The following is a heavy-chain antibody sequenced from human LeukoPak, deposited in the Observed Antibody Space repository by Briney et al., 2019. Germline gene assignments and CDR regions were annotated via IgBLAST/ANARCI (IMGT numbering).Heavy chain of an antibody. J-gene: IGHJ6*02. D-gene: IGHD1-26*01. Sequence: GGSLRLSCAATGFTFKDYGMHWVRQPPGKGLEWVSSINWNGGGTDYADSVKGRFTISRDNAKNSLYLQLSSLRPEDTALYYCAKHMRDTNAYSFFGLDVWGQGTTVTVPS. CDR2: INWNGGGT. V-gene: IGHV3-9*01. CDR1: GFTFKDYG. CDR3: AKHMRDTNAYSFFGLDV.